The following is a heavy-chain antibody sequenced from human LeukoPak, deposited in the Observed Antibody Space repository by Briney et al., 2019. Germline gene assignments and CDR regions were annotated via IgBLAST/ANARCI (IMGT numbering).Heavy chain of an antibody. J-gene: IGHJ4*02. Sequence: PGGSLRLSCAASGFTFSSYGMHWVRQAPGKGLEWVAVISYDGSNKYYADSVKGRFTISRDNSKNTLYLQMNSLRTEDTAVYYCAREPAYGDGWGQGTLVTVSS. D-gene: IGHD4-17*01. CDR2: ISYDGSNK. V-gene: IGHV3-30*19. CDR1: GFTFSSYG. CDR3: AREPAYGDG.